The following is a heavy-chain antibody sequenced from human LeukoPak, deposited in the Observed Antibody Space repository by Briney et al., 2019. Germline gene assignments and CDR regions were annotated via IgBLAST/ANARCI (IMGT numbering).Heavy chain of an antibody. CDR3: ARDPTYYDILTGYYNVPNSFDP. CDR2: INPSGGST. D-gene: IGHD3-9*01. Sequence: GASVKVSCKASGYTFTSYYMHWVRQAPGQGLEWMGIINPSGGSTSYAQKFQGRVTMTRDMSTSTVYMELSSLRSDDTAVYYCARDPTYYDILTGYYNVPNSFDPWGQGTLVTVSS. CDR1: GYTFTSYY. V-gene: IGHV1-46*01. J-gene: IGHJ5*02.